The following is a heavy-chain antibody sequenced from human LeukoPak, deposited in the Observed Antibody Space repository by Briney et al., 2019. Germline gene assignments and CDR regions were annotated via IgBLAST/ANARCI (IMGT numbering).Heavy chain of an antibody. D-gene: IGHD2-15*01. J-gene: IGHJ4*02. CDR1: GYTFTNYY. CDR3: ARGGPVAATERYFDY. CDR2: IIPILGIA. Sequence: GASVKVSFKASGYTFTNYYMHWVRQAPGQGLEWMGRIIPILGIANYAQKFQGRVTITADKSTSTAYMELSSLRSEDTAVYYCARGGPVAATERYFDYWGQGTLVTVSS. V-gene: IGHV1-69*04.